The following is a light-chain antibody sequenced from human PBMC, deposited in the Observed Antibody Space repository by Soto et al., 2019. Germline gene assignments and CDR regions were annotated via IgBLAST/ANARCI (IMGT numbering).Light chain of an antibody. Sequence: EIXLTQSPGTLSLSPGERATLSCRASQSVRSNYLAWYQQKPGQAPRFLIYDASSRATGIPDRFSGSGSGTDFTLTISRLEPDVFAVYYCQQYGSSPLTFGGGTKVDNK. J-gene: IGKJ4*01. CDR3: QQYGSSPLT. CDR2: DAS. CDR1: QSVRSNY. V-gene: IGKV3-20*01.